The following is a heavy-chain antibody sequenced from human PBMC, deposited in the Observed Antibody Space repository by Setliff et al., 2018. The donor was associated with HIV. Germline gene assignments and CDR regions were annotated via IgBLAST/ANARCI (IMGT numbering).Heavy chain of an antibody. J-gene: IGHJ2*01. CDR3: ARVFGVVTPYWYFDL. CDR2: IYHIGST. D-gene: IGHD3-3*01. Sequence: TSETLSLTCSVSGDSISSTNWWSWVRQPPGKGLEWIGEIYHIGSTTYNPSLKSRVTILVDKSKNQFSLKLSSVTAADTALYYCARVFGVVTPYWYFDLWGRGTLVTVSS. V-gene: IGHV4-4*02. CDR1: GDSISSTNW.